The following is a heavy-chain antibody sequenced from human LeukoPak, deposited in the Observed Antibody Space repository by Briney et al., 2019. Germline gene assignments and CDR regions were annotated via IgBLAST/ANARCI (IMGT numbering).Heavy chain of an antibody. CDR3: AKDPFETNYYDSSGYNRDY. Sequence: GSLRLSCAASGFTFSSYAMKWVRQAPGKGLEWVSTISGSGASTYYADSVKGRFTISRDNSQNTVYLQMNSLRAEDTAVYYCAKDPFETNYYDSSGYNRDYWGQGTLVTVSS. CDR2: ISGSGAST. CDR1: GFTFSSYA. J-gene: IGHJ4*02. V-gene: IGHV3-23*01. D-gene: IGHD3-22*01.